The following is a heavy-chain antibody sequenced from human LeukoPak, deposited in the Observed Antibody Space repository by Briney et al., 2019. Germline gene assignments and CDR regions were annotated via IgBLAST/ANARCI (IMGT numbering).Heavy chain of an antibody. J-gene: IGHJ4*02. V-gene: IGHV3-30*04. D-gene: IGHD3-22*01. Sequence: GGSLRLSCAASGFTFSSYAMSWVRQAPGKGLEWVAVISYDGSNKYYADSVKGRFTISRDNSKNTLYLQMNSLRAEDTAVYYCAREPNYYDSSGYYPGSLSFDYWGQGTLVTVSS. CDR2: ISYDGSNK. CDR1: GFTFSSYA. CDR3: AREPNYYDSSGYYPGSLSFDY.